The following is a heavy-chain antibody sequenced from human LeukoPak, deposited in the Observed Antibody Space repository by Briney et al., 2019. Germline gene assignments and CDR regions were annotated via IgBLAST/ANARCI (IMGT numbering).Heavy chain of an antibody. D-gene: IGHD2-2*01. J-gene: IGHJ6*02. V-gene: IGHV3-23*01. CDR3: AKARLYCSSGTCSDHPATLTGMDV. Sequence: GGSLRLSCAASGFNFSSFAMNWVRQAPGKGLEGVSLITNSGVTTHYADSVKGRFTISRDNSRSTLYLQLNSLRADDTALYYCAKARLYCSSGTCSDHPATLTGMDVWGQGTTVTVSS. CDR2: ITNSGVTT. CDR1: GFNFSSFA.